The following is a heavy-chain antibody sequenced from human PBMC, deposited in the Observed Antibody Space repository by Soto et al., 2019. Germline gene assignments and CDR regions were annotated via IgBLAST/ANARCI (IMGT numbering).Heavy chain of an antibody. Sequence: PGGSLRLSCAASGFTFSNAWMSWVRQAPGKGLEWVGRIKSKTDGGTTDYAAPVKGRFTISRDDSKNTLYLQMNSLKTEDTAVYYCTTEGSWYWDYCYYMDVWGKGTTVTVSS. V-gene: IGHV3-15*01. J-gene: IGHJ6*03. CDR1: GFTFSNAW. CDR2: IKSKTDGGTT. D-gene: IGHD6-13*01. CDR3: TTEGSWYWDYCYYMDV.